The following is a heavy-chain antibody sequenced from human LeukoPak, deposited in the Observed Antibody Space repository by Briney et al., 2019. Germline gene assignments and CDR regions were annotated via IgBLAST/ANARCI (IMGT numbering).Heavy chain of an antibody. CDR3: GRVSWSPSYYGSGSDYYGMDV. V-gene: IGHV1-18*01. CDR2: INAGNGNT. J-gene: IGHJ6*02. CDR1: GYTFTSYG. D-gene: IGHD3-10*01. Sequence: ASVKVSCKASGYTFTSYGISWVRQAPGQGLEWMGWINAGNGNTKYSQKFQGRATMTRDTSASTAHMELSSLRSEDTAVYYCGRVSWSPSYYGSGSDYYGMDVWGQGTTVTVSS.